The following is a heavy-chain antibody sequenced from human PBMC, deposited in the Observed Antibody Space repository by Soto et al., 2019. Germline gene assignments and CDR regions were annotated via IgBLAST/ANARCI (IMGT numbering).Heavy chain of an antibody. J-gene: IGHJ6*02. CDR3: ARVTMVIRDSDHFGVDV. D-gene: IGHD4-17*01. V-gene: IGHV4-38-2*02. CDR1: GFPISSTYS. Sequence: SETLSLTCLVSGFPISSTYSWGWIRQPPGKGLEWIGSISHSGTTSYSPSLTSRVSISVDTSKNQVSLKLTSVAAADTAVYFCARVTMVIRDSDHFGVDVWGHGTTVTVSS. CDR2: ISHSGTT.